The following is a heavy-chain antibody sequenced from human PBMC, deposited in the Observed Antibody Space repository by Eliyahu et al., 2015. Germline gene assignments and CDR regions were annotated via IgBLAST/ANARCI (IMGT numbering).Heavy chain of an antibody. Sequence: EVQLLESGGELIQPGRSLRLSCSGSGFAFRAXAIXXFRQVPGMEMEWLAFINARNHPFGATIQYVAPVTGRFTISRDDSRSVAYLQMDRLLIGDTGRYFCTRGPTGYFSGDYVYYMDVWGRGTTVTVS. CDR1: GFAFRAXA. J-gene: IGHJ6*03. CDR3: TRGPTGYFSGDYVYYMDV. CDR2: INARNHPFGATI. D-gene: IGHD2-15*01. V-gene: IGHV3-49*03.